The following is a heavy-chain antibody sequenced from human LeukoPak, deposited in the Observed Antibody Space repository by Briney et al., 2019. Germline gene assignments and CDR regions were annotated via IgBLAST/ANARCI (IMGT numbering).Heavy chain of an antibody. Sequence: SETLSLTCAVSGGSINSHYWGWIRQPPGKGLQWIGDIYYTGKNNYNPSLKSRVTISLDTSKDHLSLNLTSVLAADTAIYYCVRRDTGWDYFDYWGQGILVTVSS. CDR1: GGSINSHY. J-gene: IGHJ4*02. V-gene: IGHV4-59*08. CDR3: VRRDTGWDYFDY. D-gene: IGHD6-19*01. CDR2: IYYTGKN.